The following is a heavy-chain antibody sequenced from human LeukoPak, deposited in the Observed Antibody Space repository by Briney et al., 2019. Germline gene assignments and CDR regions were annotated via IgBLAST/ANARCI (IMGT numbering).Heavy chain of an antibody. J-gene: IGHJ4*02. CDR3: AKEPRYSSGWYSSFDY. CDR2: ISGSCGST. Sequence: GESLRLSCAASGFTFSSYAMSWVRQAPGKGLEWVSAISGSCGSTYYAYSVKGRFTISRDNSKNKLYLQMNRLRAEDTAVYYCAKEPRYSSGWYSSFDYWGQGTLVTVSS. V-gene: IGHV3-23*01. CDR1: GFTFSSYA. D-gene: IGHD6-19*01.